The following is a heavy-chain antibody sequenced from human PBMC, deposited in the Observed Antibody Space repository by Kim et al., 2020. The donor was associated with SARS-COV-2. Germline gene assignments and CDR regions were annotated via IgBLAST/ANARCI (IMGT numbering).Heavy chain of an antibody. CDR1: GGSVSSGSYY. CDR2: IYYSGST. J-gene: IGHJ3*02. CDR3: ARDLTYYGSGISAFDI. Sequence: SETLSLTCTVSGGSVSSGSYYWSWIRQPPGKGLEWIGYIYYSGSTNYNPSLKSRVTISVDTSKNQFSLKLSSVTAADTAVYYCARDLTYYGSGISAFDI. D-gene: IGHD3-10*01. V-gene: IGHV4-61*01.